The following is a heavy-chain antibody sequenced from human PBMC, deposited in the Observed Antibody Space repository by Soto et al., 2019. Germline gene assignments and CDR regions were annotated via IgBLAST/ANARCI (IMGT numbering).Heavy chain of an antibody. CDR2: ISAYNGNT. CDR1: GYTFTTYG. J-gene: IGHJ4*02. CDR3: ARDAPIYYYDSSGQKPLGY. Sequence: ASVKVSCKASGYTFTTYGVTWVRQAPGQGLEWMGWISAYNGNTKYVQKFQGRVTMTTDTSTSTGYMELRSLRSDDTAVYYCARDAPIYYYDSSGQKPLGYWGQGTLVTVSS. D-gene: IGHD3-22*01. V-gene: IGHV1-18*01.